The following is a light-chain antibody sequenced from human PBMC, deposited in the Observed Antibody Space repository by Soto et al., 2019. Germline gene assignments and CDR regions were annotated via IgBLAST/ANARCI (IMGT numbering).Light chain of an antibody. CDR3: QQYYNPPWT. J-gene: IGKJ1*01. V-gene: IGKV3-20*01. CDR2: GAS. CDR1: QSVSREF. Sequence: EIILTQSPGTLSLSPGERATLSCRASQSVSREFLAWYQQKPGQAPRLLIYGASSRASGIPDRFSGSGSGTDFTLTISGLEPEDVAVYFCQQYYNPPWTFGQGTKVEI.